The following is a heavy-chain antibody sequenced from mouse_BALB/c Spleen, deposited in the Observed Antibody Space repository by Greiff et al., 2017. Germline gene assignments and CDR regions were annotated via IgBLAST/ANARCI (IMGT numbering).Heavy chain of an antibody. V-gene: IGHV1-9*01. CDR3: ARGGLISPYYFDY. D-gene: IGHD3-3*01. CDR1: GYTFSSYW. CDR2: ILPGSGST. J-gene: IGHJ2*01. Sequence: VHLVESGAELMKPGASVKISCKATGYTFSSYWIEWVKQRPGHGLEWIGEILPGSGSTNYNEKFKGKATFTADTSSNTAYMQLSSLTSEDSAVYYCARGGLISPYYFDYWGQGTTLTVSA.